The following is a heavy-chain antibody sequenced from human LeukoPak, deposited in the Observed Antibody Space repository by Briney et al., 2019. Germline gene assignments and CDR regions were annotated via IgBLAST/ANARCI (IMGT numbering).Heavy chain of an antibody. CDR1: GGSISSSSYY. CDR2: IYYSGST. V-gene: IGHV4-39*01. CDR3: ARPTFYGGWFDA. D-gene: IGHD2/OR15-2a*01. J-gene: IGHJ5*02. Sequence: SETLSLTCTVSGGSISSSSYYWGWIRQPPGKRLEWIGSIYYSGSTYYNPSLKSRVTISVDTSKNQFSLKLSSVTAADTAVYYCARPTFYGGWFDAWGQGTLVTVFS.